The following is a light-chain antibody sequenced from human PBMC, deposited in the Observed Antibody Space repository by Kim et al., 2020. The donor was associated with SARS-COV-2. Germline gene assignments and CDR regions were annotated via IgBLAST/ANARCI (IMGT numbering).Light chain of an antibody. J-gene: IGKJ1*01. V-gene: IGKV3-20*01. Sequence: EIVLTQSPGTLSLSPGEGATLSCRASQSVSSSYLAWYQQKPGQAPRLLIYGASSRAADIPDRFSGSGSGTDFTLTISRLEPEDSAVYYCQQYGNALWTFGQVTKVDIK. CDR2: GAS. CDR3: QQYGNALWT. CDR1: QSVSSSY.